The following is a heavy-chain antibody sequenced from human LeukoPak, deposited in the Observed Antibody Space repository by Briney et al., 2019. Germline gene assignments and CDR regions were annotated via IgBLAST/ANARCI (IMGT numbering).Heavy chain of an antibody. V-gene: IGHV1-69*04. CDR3: ARMAYDSSGYYQHYYYGMDV. Sequence: RASVKVSCKASGGTFSSYAISWVRQAPGQGLEWMGRIIPILGIANYAQKFQGRVTITADKSTSTAYMELSSLRSEDTAVYYCARMAYDSSGYYQHYYYGMDVWGQGTTVTVSS. J-gene: IGHJ6*02. D-gene: IGHD3-22*01. CDR1: GGTFSSYA. CDR2: IIPILGIA.